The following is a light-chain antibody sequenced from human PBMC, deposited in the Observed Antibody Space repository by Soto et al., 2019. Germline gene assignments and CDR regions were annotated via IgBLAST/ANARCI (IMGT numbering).Light chain of an antibody. J-gene: IGKJ5*01. CDR2: DVS. CDR1: QSVSNY. Sequence: EIVLTQSPATLALSPCERAALSSSASQSVSNYLAWYQQKPGQAPRLLIYDVSSRATGIPARFSGSGSGTDFILTISNLEPEDFAVYYCQQRSDWPLITFGQGTRLEIK. V-gene: IGKV3-11*01. CDR3: QQRSDWPLIT.